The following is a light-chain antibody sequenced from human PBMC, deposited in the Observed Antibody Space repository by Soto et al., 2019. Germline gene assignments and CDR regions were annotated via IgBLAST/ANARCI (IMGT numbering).Light chain of an antibody. J-gene: IGKJ2*01. CDR2: LGS. V-gene: IGKV2-28*01. CDR3: MQALQTPLT. CDR1: QSLLHSNGYNS. Sequence: DIVMTQSPLSLPVTPGEPASISCRSSQSLLHSNGYNSLDWYLQKPGQSPQLLIYLGSNRASGVPDRFSGSGSGTDFALKITRVEAEDVGVYYYCMQALQTPLTFGQGTKLEIK.